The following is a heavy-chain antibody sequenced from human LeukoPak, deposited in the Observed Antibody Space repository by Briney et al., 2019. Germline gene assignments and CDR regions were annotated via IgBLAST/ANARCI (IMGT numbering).Heavy chain of an antibody. CDR1: VFTLRDYY. CDR3: ARDRGDCSGGSCYLKYFDY. V-gene: IGHV3-11*01. D-gene: IGHD2-15*01. Sequence: NPGGPLTLPCTLSVFTLRDYYMSGLRNAPEKALEWVSYISNTNSTIYYADSVKGRFTISRDNAENSLYLQMNSLRAEDTAVYYCARDRGDCSGGSCYLKYFDYWGQGTLVTVSS. J-gene: IGHJ4*02. CDR2: ISNTNSTI.